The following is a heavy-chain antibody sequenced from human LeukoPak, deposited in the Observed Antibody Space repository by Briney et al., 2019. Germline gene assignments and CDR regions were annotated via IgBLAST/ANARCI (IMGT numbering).Heavy chain of an antibody. CDR1: GYTFTCYY. CDR3: ARGPTYYYDSSGYPQTDAFDI. D-gene: IGHD3-22*01. Sequence: ASVKVSCKASGYTFTCYYMHWVRQAPGQGLEWMGWINPNSGGTNYAQKFQGRVTMTRDTSISTAYMELSRLRSDDTVVYYCARGPTYYYDSSGYPQTDAFDIWGQGTMVTVSS. CDR2: INPNSGGT. V-gene: IGHV1-2*02. J-gene: IGHJ3*02.